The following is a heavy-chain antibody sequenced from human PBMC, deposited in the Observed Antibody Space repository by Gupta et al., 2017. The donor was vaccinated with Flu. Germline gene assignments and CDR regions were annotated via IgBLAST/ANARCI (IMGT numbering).Heavy chain of an antibody. CDR2: ISASGVTT. CDR1: GFTFSSYA. D-gene: IGHD1-7*01. CDR3: ARDYQSSGNYRAMFDH. Sequence: EVQLLESGGGLVQPGGSLRVSCSASGFTFSSYAMRWVRLAPGKGLEWVSSISASGVTTYYADSVKGRFTISRDNSKNMLFLQMNSLRAEDTAIYYCARDYQSSGNYRAMFDHWGQGSRVNVSA. V-gene: IGHV3-23*01. J-gene: IGHJ4*02.